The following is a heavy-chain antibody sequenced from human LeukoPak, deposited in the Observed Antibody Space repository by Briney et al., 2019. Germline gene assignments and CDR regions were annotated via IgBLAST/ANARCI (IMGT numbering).Heavy chain of an antibody. CDR3: ARKNDFDI. CDR2: IYYSVST. CDR1: GGSISSDH. Sequence: KTSETLSLTCTVSGGSISSDHWNWLRQPPGKGLEWIGCIYYSVSTYYNPSLKSRFTISVDMSKSQFSLRLTSVTAADTAVYYCARKNDFDIWGQGTLVTVSS. V-gene: IGHV4-59*01. J-gene: IGHJ3*02. D-gene: IGHD2/OR15-2a*01.